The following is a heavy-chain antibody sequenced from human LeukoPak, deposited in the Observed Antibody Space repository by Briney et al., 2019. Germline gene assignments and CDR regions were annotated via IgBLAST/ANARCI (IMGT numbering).Heavy chain of an antibody. J-gene: IGHJ5*02. V-gene: IGHV3-30*04. CDR3: ARDRSQEFDP. CDR1: RFTFRNYA. Sequence: GGSLRLSCAASRFTFRNYAMHWVRQAPGKGLEWVAVISSDGTNKDYADSVKGRFSISRDNSKNTLYLQMNRLRADDTAVYYCARDRSQEFDPWGQGTLVTVSS. D-gene: IGHD3-10*01. CDR2: ISSDGTNK.